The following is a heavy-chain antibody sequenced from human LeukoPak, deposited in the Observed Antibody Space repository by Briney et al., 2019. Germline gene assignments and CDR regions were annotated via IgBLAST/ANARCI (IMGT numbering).Heavy chain of an antibody. CDR2: IYYSGST. CDR1: GGSLISDDSY. D-gene: IGHD4-17*01. Sequence: SQTLSLTCSDSGGSLISDDSYWSWIRHPPGKGLEWIGYIYYSGSTYYNPSLESRVTISIDTSKNHFSLRLSSVTAADTAVYYCARQLSNYGDYVGAFDSWGQGTLVTVSS. J-gene: IGHJ4*02. CDR3: ARQLSNYGDYVGAFDS. V-gene: IGHV4-30-4*01.